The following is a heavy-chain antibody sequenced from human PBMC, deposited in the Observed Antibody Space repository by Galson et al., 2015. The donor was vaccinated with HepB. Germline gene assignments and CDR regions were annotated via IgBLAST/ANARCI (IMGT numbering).Heavy chain of an antibody. CDR1: GFSFSTYG. CDR2: IWYDGNNK. Sequence: SLRLSCAASGFSFSTYGMHWVRQAPGKGLEWVAVIWYDGNNKDYAHSVKGRFTISRDNSKNTLYLQMNSLRVEGTAVYYCAKVFIGSGSDYDDGFDMWGQGTMVTVSA. V-gene: IGHV3-33*06. CDR3: AKVFIGSGSDYDDGFDM. J-gene: IGHJ3*02. D-gene: IGHD3-10*01.